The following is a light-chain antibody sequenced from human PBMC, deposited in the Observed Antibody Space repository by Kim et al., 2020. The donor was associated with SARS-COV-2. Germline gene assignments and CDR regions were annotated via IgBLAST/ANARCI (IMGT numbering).Light chain of an antibody. J-gene: IGKJ2*01. CDR2: AAS. CDR3: QQGRSAPYT. V-gene: IGKV1-39*01. CDR1: QSIGSY. Sequence: DIQLTQSPSSLSASVGDRVFITCRASQSIGSYLNWYQRKPGKAPKLLIYAASRLQSGVPSRFSGSGSGTDFTLTLSGLQPQDFATYYCQQGRSAPYTFGQGTKLEI.